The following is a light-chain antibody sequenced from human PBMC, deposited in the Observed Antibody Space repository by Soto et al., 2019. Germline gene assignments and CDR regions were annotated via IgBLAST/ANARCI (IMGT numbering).Light chain of an antibody. CDR2: AAS. CDR3: QQLNSYSLT. Sequence: DIQLTQSPSFLSSSVGDRVTITCRASQGISSYLAWYQQKPGKTPKLLIYAASTLQSGVPSRFSGSGSGTVFTLSISSLLPEDFATYYCQQLNSYSLTFGGGTKVDIK. CDR1: QGISSY. J-gene: IGKJ4*01. V-gene: IGKV1-9*01.